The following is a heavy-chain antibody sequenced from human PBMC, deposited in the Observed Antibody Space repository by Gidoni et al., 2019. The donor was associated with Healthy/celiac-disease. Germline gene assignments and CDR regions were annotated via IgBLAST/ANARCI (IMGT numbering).Heavy chain of an antibody. D-gene: IGHD2-15*01. CDR1: GGSFSGYY. V-gene: IGHV4-34*01. CDR2: INHSGST. J-gene: IGHJ4*02. Sequence: QVQLQQWGAGLLKPSETLSLTCAVYGGSFSGYYWSWIRQPPGKGLEWIGEINHSGSTNYNPSLKSRVTISVDTSKNQFSLKLSSVTAADTAVYYCARGRISYCSGGSCLGTFRYWGQGTLVTVSS. CDR3: ARGRISYCSGGSCLGTFRY.